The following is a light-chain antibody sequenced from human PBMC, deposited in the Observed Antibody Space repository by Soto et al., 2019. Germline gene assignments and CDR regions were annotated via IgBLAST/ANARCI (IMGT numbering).Light chain of an antibody. J-gene: IGLJ2*01. Sequence: QSALTQPASVSGSPGQSITISCTATSSDVGGYNYVSWYQQHPGKAPKVMIYEVSNRPPGVSNRFSGSKSGNTASLTISGLQAEDEADYYCSSYTTSSTFVVFGGGTKLTVL. CDR3: SSYTTSSTFVV. CDR1: SSDVGGYNY. V-gene: IGLV2-14*01. CDR2: EVS.